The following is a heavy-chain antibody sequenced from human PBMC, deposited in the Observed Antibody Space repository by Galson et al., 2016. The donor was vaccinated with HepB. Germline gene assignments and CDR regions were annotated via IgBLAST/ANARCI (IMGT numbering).Heavy chain of an antibody. CDR2: ISHSGNT. D-gene: IGHD3-22*01. V-gene: IGHV4-31*03. J-gene: IGHJ3*02. CDR1: GGSINSNGYY. Sequence: TLSLTCTVSGGSINSNGYYWSWIRQHSGKGLEWIGYISHSGNTYYNPSLRSRVSMSVDTSKNQFSLKMNSVTAADTAMYFCARIYIYHSDINGYWAAFDMWGQGTMVIVS. CDR3: ARIYIYHSDINGYWAAFDM.